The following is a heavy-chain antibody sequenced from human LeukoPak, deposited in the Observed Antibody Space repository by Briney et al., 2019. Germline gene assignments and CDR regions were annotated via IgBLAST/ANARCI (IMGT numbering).Heavy chain of an antibody. CDR3: ASLGPYGSGSIGVY. Sequence: SETLSLTCTVSGGSISSYYWSWIRQPPGKGLEWIGYIYYSGSTNYNPSLKSRVTISVDTSKNQFSLKLSSVTAADTAVYYCASLGPYGSGSIGVYWGQGTLVTVSS. J-gene: IGHJ4*02. D-gene: IGHD3-10*01. CDR2: IYYSGST. CDR1: GGSISSYY. V-gene: IGHV4-59*01.